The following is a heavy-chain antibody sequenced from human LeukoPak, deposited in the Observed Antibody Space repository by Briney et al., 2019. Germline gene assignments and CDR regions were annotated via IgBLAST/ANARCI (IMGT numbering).Heavy chain of an antibody. D-gene: IGHD3-10*01. Sequence: GGSLRLSCAASGFTFSSYAMSWVRQAPGKGLEWVSAISGSGGSTYYADSVKGRFTISRDNSKNTLYLQMNSLRAEDTAVYYCAKDATYYYGSGGAPDYWGQGTLVTVSS. J-gene: IGHJ4*02. CDR3: AKDATYYYGSGGAPDY. CDR2: ISGSGGST. CDR1: GFTFSSYA. V-gene: IGHV3-23*01.